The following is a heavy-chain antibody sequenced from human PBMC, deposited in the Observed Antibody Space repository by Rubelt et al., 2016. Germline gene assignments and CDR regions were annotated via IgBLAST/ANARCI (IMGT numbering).Heavy chain of an antibody. J-gene: IGHJ4*02. V-gene: IGHV1-69*04. CDR1: GGTFSSYA. D-gene: IGHD4-17*01. Sequence: QVQLVQSGAEVKKPGSSVKVSCKASGGTFSSYAISWVRQAPGQGLEWMGRIIPILGIANYAQKFQGRVTITADKSTSTAYMELSSLRDGDTAVYYCATRTTVTTYASPWEKWGQGTLVTVSS. CDR3: ATRTTVTTYASPWEK. CDR2: IIPILGIA.